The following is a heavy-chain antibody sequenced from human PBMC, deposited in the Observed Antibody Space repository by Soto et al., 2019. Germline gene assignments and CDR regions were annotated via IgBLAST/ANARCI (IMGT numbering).Heavy chain of an antibody. CDR1: GGTSTRYA. J-gene: IGHJ4*02. CDR2: IVPMFGTS. CDR3: NRGSEYAFWSGYL. D-gene: IGHD3-3*01. Sequence: QERLVQSGAEVRKPGSSVKVSCKVTGGTSTRYAINWVRQAPGQGLEWMGGIVPMFGTSKYAQKFQGRDTITADTSTNIDYMELRSLRSEDTAVYYCNRGSEYAFWSGYLWGQGTLVSVSS. V-gene: IGHV1-69*06.